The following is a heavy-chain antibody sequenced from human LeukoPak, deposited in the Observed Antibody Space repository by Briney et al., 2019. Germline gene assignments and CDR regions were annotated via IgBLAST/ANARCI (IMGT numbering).Heavy chain of an antibody. CDR3: ARDARRREEGGPDPEYNWNVDYYYYGMDV. V-gene: IGHV4-59*01. CDR2: IYYSGST. CDR1: GGSIISYY. J-gene: IGHJ6*02. D-gene: IGHD1-20*01. Sequence: SETLSLTCTVSGGSIISYYWSWIRQPPGKGLEWIGYIYYSGSTNYNSSLKSRVTISVDTSKNQFSLKLSSVTAADTAVYYCARDARRREEGGPDPEYNWNVDYYYYGMDVWGQGTTVTVSS.